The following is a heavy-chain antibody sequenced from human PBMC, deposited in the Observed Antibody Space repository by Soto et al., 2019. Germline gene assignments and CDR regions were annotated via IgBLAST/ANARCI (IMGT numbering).Heavy chain of an antibody. CDR1: GYTFSIYA. Sequence: EVQLLESGGGLVQPGGSLRLSCAASGYTFSIYAMSWVRLAPGKGLEWVSAITASGDKTFFADSMKGRFTISRDNSQNTVFRQMNRLRAEDTAVYYCARYCITSSCYEGHYYGMDVWGLGTTVSVSS. J-gene: IGHJ6*02. CDR2: ITASGDKT. CDR3: ARYCITSSCYEGHYYGMDV. V-gene: IGHV3-23*01. D-gene: IGHD2-2*01.